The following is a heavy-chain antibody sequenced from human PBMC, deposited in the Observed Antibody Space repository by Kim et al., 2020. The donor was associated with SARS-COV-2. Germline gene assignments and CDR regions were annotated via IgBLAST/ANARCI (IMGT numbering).Heavy chain of an antibody. CDR2: IKRDGTEK. Sequence: GGSLRLSCVGSGFAFSSYFMSWARQAPGKGLEWVATIKRDGTEKYYVDSVKGRFTISRDNAKNTLYLQMNSLGAGDTAVYYCARDHYTSGHLFFDYWGQG. J-gene: IGHJ4*02. V-gene: IGHV3-7*01. D-gene: IGHD4-4*01. CDR3: ARDHYTSGHLFFDY. CDR1: GFAFSSYF.